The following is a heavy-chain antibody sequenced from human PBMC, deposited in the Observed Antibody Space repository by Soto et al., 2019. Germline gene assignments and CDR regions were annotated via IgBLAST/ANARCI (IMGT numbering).Heavy chain of an antibody. J-gene: IGHJ6*03. CDR2: ISAYNGNT. Sequence: QVQLVQSGAEVKKPGASVKVSCKASGYTFTSYGISWVRQAPGQGLEWMGWISAYNGNTNYAQKLQGRVTMTTDTSTSTAYMELRSLRSDDTAVYYCAVYWSGGSCYSGDYYYMDVWGKGTTVTVSS. V-gene: IGHV1-18*01. CDR1: GYTFTSYG. CDR3: AVYWSGGSCYSGDYYYMDV. D-gene: IGHD2-15*01.